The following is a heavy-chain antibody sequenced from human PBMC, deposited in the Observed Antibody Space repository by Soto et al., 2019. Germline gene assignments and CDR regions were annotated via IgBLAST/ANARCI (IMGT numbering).Heavy chain of an antibody. CDR2: IYYSGST. J-gene: IGHJ6*02. CDR1: GGSISRSSYY. D-gene: IGHD3-10*01. Sequence: SETLSLTCTFSGGSISRSSYYLGWIRQPPGKGLEWIGSIYYSGSTYYNPSLKSRVTISVDTSKNQFSLKLSSVTAADTAVYYCARQPATTYGSAGPPDVWGQGTTVTVSS. V-gene: IGHV4-39*01. CDR3: ARQPATTYGSAGPPDV.